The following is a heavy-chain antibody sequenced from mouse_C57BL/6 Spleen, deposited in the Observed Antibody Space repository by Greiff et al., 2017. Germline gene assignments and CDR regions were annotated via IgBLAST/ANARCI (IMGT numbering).Heavy chain of an antibody. Sequence: VQLQQPGAELMKPGASVKLSCKATGYTFTGYWIEWVKQRPGHGLEWIGEILPGSGSTNYTEKFKGKATLTVDPSSNTAYMQLSSLTAESSAIYCCARRDYGTPFAYWGQGTLVTVSA. CDR2: ILPGSGST. CDR3: ARRDYGTPFAY. J-gene: IGHJ3*01. CDR1: GYTFTGYW. V-gene: IGHV1-9*01. D-gene: IGHD1-1*01.